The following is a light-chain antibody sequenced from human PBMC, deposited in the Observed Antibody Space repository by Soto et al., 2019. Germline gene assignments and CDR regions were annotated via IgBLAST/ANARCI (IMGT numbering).Light chain of an antibody. CDR1: QSISSY. Sequence: DLQITQSPSSLSASVGDRVTITCRASQSISSYLNWYQQKPGKAPKLLIYAASSLQSGVPSRFSGSGSGTDFTLTISSLQPEDFAPYYCQQSYSTPRTFGQGTKVEIK. V-gene: IGKV1-39*01. CDR3: QQSYSTPRT. CDR2: AAS. J-gene: IGKJ1*01.